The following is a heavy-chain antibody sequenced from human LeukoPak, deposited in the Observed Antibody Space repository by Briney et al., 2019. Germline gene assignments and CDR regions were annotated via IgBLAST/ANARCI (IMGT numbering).Heavy chain of an antibody. CDR2: ISTTGGST. CDR3: VRATRIGGSGIYYDY. D-gene: IGHD2-15*01. V-gene: IGHV3-64D*09. CDR1: GFTFSTYG. J-gene: IGHJ4*02. Sequence: PGGSLRLSCAASGFTFSTYGMHWVRQAPGRGLEYVSAISTTGGSTYYADSVKGRFTISRGNSKNTLYLQMSSLRAEDTAVYYCVRATRIGGSGIYYDYWGRGALVTVSS.